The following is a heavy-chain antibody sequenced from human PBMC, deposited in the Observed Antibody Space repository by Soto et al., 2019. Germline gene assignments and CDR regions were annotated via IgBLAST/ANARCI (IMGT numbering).Heavy chain of an antibody. Sequence: GGSLRLSCAASGFTFSSYWMSWVRQAPGKGLEWVANIKQDGSEKYYVDSVKGRFTISRDNVKNSLYLQMNSLRAEDTAVYYCARAHIPPLTGYTNWFDPWGQGTLVTVSS. CDR2: IKQDGSEK. V-gene: IGHV3-7*01. J-gene: IGHJ5*02. CDR1: GFTFSSYW. D-gene: IGHD3-9*01. CDR3: ARAHIPPLTGYTNWFDP.